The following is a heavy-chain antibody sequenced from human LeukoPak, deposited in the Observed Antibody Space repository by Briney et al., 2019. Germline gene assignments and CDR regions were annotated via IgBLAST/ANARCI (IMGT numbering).Heavy chain of an antibody. V-gene: IGHV3-48*02. CDR1: GITFRGYS. CDR3: GRVGGATAVTMYFEY. J-gene: IGHJ4*02. CDR2: MATSGNTI. Sequence: GGSLRLSCVVSGITFRGYSMSWVRQAPGEGLEWLSFMATSGNTIFYAESVKDRFPISRDNDNKSPYLQMNSLRDEVTAVYYCGRVGGATAVTMYFEYWGQGTLVTVPS. D-gene: IGHD1-26*01.